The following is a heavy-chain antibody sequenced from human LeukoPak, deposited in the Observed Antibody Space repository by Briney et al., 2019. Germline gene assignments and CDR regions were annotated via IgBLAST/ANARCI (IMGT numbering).Heavy chain of an antibody. CDR2: LIPIFGTA. D-gene: IGHD3-10*01. V-gene: IGHV1-69*06. CDR1: GGTFSSYA. J-gene: IGHJ4*02. Sequence: SVKVSCKASGGTFSSYAISWVRQAPGQGLEWMGGLIPIFGTANYAQKFQGRVTITADKSTSTAYMELSSLRSEDTAVYYCARDPDYGSGSDSDYWGQGTLVTVSS. CDR3: ARDPDYGSGSDSDY.